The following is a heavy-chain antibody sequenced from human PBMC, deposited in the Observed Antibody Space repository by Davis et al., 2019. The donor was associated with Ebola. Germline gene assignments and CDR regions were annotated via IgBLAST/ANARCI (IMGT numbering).Heavy chain of an antibody. D-gene: IGHD7-27*01. Sequence: SVKVSCKASGDTFTNYVINWVRQAPGQGLEWMGGIIPILDIANYAQKFQGRVTITADKSTSTAYMELSSLRYEDTAVYYCAEEPVNWGSPSEADYWGQRTLVTVSS. CDR2: IIPILDIA. CDR1: GDTFTNYV. CDR3: AEEPVNWGSPSEADY. V-gene: IGHV1-69*10. J-gene: IGHJ4*02.